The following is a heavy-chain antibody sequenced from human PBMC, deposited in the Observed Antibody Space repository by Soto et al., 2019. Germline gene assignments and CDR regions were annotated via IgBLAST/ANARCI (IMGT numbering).Heavy chain of an antibody. V-gene: IGHV4-30-4*01. CDR3: AIPRWGYDFWSGYYS. CDR1: GGSISSGDYY. Sequence: QVQLQESGPGLVKPSQTLSLTCTVSGGSISSGDYYWSWIRQPPGKGLEWIGYIYYSGSTYYNPSLKSRVTISVDTSKNQCSLKLSSVTAADTAVYYCAIPRWGYDFWSGYYSWGQGTLVTVSS. CDR2: IYYSGST. D-gene: IGHD3-3*01. J-gene: IGHJ5*02.